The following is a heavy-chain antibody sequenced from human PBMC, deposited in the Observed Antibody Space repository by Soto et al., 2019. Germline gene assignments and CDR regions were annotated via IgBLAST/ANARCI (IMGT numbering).Heavy chain of an antibody. CDR2: INHSGST. V-gene: IGHV4-34*01. CDR1: GGSFSGYY. Sequence: SSETLSLTCAVYGGSFSGYYWSWIRQPPGKGLEWIGEINHSGSTNYNPSLKSRVTISVDTSKNQFSLKLSSVTAADTAVYYCARSFLESSDFDYWGQGTLVTVSS. CDR3: ARSFLESSDFDY. D-gene: IGHD3-3*02. J-gene: IGHJ4*02.